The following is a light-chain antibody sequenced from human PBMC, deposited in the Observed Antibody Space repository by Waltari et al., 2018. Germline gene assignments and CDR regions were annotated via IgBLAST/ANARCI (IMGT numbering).Light chain of an antibody. J-gene: IGKJ4*01. CDR1: LCNNTQ. Sequence: SDSLCNNTQVGWQQKKAGQPPSLLMYDTTNRATGISGRFSGGWFGTDFTLTISRLEPEDFAVYYCQQRSTWPLTFGGGTKVEIK. V-gene: IGKV3-11*01. CDR3: QQRSTWPLT. CDR2: DTT.